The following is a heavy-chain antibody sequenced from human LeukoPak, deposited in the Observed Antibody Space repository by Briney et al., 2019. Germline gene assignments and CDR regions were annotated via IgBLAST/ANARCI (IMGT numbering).Heavy chain of an antibody. D-gene: IGHD3-10*01. CDR2: IYHSGST. CDR3: ARAYYYYGSGSYYKKTNDAFDI. V-gene: IGHV4-59*12. CDR1: GGSISSYY. J-gene: IGHJ3*02. Sequence: PSETLSLTCTVSGGSISSYYWSWIRQPPGKGLEWIGYIYHSGSTYYNPSLKSRVTISVDRSKNQSSLKLSSVTAADTAVYYCARAYYYYGSGSYYKKTNDAFDIWGQGTMVTVSS.